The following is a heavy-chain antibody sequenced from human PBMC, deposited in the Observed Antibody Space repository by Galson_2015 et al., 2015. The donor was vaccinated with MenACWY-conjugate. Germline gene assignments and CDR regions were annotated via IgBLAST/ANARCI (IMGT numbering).Heavy chain of an antibody. CDR2: IKPKTDGGTA. J-gene: IGHJ4*02. CDR1: GFTFTDAW. Sequence: SLRLSCAASGFTFTDAWMTWVRQAPGKGLEWVGRIKPKTDGGTADYGAPVKGRFTISRDDSEKTLFLQMDSLRTGDSAVYYCATLAYGYNPHWGQGTLVTVSS. D-gene: IGHD1-14*01. V-gene: IGHV3-15*01. CDR3: ATLAYGYNPH.